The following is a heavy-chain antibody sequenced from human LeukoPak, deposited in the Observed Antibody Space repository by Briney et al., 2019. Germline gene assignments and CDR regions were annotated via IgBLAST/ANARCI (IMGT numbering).Heavy chain of an antibody. CDR2: ICCGGST. D-gene: IGHD3-16*02. Sequence: SETLSLTCTVSGGSISSGDYYWSWIRQLPGKGLEWIGFICCGGSTHYNPSLKSRLTISVDTSKNQFSLKLSSVTAADTAVYYCARDLGKGLGELSWRGQGTLVTVSS. CDR1: GGSISSGDYY. V-gene: IGHV4-31*03. CDR3: ARDLGKGLGELSW. J-gene: IGHJ4*02.